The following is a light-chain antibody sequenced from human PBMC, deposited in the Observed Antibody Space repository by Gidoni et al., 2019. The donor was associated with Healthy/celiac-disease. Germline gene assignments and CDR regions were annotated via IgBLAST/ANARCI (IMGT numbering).Light chain of an antibody. J-gene: IGKJ4*01. Sequence: DIQRPKAPSPLSASEGDRVTIPCQASQDIRNYLPWYQQKPGKAPKLLIDDASNLETGVPSRFRGSGSGTDFTFTISSLQPEDFATYYCQPYDTLPLTFGGGTKVEIK. CDR3: QPYDTLPLT. V-gene: IGKV1-33*01. CDR1: QDIRNY. CDR2: DAS.